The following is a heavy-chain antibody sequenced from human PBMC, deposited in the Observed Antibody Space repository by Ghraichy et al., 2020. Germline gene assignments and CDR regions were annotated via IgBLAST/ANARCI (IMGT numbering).Heavy chain of an antibody. V-gene: IGHV3-30*18. D-gene: IGHD1-26*01. CDR2: ISSDEKTK. CDR1: GFTFSRYG. CDR3: AKGEDGSPDG. Sequence: GGSLRLSCAASGFTFSRYGIHWVRQAPGKGLEWVALISSDEKTKYYADSVKGRFTISRDNSENTLFLQMNRLTSEDSGIYYCAKGEDGSPDGWGQGTLVMVSS. J-gene: IGHJ4*02.